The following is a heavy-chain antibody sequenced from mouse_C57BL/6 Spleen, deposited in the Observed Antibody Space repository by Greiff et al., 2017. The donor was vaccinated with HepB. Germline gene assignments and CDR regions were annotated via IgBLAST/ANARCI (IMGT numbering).Heavy chain of an antibody. CDR1: GYTFTDYE. V-gene: IGHV1-15*01. J-gene: IGHJ3*01. CDR2: IDPETGGT. Sequence: QVQLQQSGAELVRPGASVTLSCKASGYTFTDYEMHWVKQTPVHGLEWIGAIDPETGGTAYNQKFKGKAILTADKSSSTAYMELRSLTSEDSAVYYCTKNPGGAWFAYWGQGTLVTVSA. CDR3: TKNPGGAWFAY.